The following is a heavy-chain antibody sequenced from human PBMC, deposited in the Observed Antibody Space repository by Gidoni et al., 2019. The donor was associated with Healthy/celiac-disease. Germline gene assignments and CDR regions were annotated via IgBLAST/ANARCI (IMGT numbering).Heavy chain of an antibody. J-gene: IGHJ4*02. CDR2: IWYDGSNK. D-gene: IGHD4-17*01. CDR1: GSPFSSYG. V-gene: IGHV3-33*01. CDR3: ATGDYGDHPLGLV. Sequence: VQLVEAGGGVVQPGRSLRVSCAASGSPFSSYGMHWVRQAPGKGLEWVAVIWYDGSNKYYADSVKGRFTISRDNSKNTLYLQMNSLRAEDTAVYYCATGDYGDHPLGLVWGQGTLVTVSS.